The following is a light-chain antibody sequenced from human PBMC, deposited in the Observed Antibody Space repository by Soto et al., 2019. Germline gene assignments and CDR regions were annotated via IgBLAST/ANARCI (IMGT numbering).Light chain of an antibody. Sequence: EIVLTQSPDTLSLSPGERATLSYRASQSVVNNLAWYQQKVGQAPGLLFYLASSRAAGVPERFSGSGSWTDFILTISRLDPEDFAVYYCQQYGASPWTFGQGTKVDI. CDR3: QQYGASPWT. V-gene: IGKV3-20*01. CDR2: LAS. J-gene: IGKJ1*01. CDR1: QSVVNN.